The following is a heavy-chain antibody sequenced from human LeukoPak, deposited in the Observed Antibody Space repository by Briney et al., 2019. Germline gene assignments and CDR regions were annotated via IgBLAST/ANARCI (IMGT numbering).Heavy chain of an antibody. Sequence: WASVKVSCKASGYTFTGYYMHWVRQAPGQGLEWMGWINPNSGGTNYAQKFQGRVTMTRDTSISTAYMALSRLRSDDTAVYYCARDGGSRNYWYYYMDVWGKGTTVTISS. J-gene: IGHJ6*03. D-gene: IGHD3-10*01. V-gene: IGHV1-2*02. CDR3: ARDGGSRNYWYYYMDV. CDR2: INPNSGGT. CDR1: GYTFTGYY.